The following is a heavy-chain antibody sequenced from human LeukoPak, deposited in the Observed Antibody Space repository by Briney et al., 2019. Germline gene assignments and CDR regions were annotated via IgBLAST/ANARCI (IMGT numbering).Heavy chain of an antibody. CDR3: ARDVGYDNSKYGDY. CDR1: GYTFTSYG. V-gene: IGHV1-18*01. J-gene: IGHJ4*02. CDR2: ISAYNGNT. Sequence: ASVKVSCKASGYTFTSYGISWVRQAPGQGLEWMGWISAYNGNTNYAQKVQGRVTMTTDTSTSTAYMELRSLRSDDTAVYYCARDVGYDNSKYGDYWGQGTLVTVSS. D-gene: IGHD4-11*01.